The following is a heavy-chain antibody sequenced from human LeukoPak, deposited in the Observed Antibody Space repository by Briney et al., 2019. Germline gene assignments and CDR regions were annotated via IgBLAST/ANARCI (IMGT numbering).Heavy chain of an antibody. D-gene: IGHD3-10*01. V-gene: IGHV4-31*03. Sequence: PSETLTLTCTVSGGSISRGGYYWSWLRQHPGKGLEWIGYIYYSGSTHYNPSLKGRVTMSVDTSKNQFSLKLSSVTAADTAVYYCARDLRGIRGVGSNWFDPWGQGTLVTVSS. J-gene: IGHJ5*02. CDR1: GGSISRGGYY. CDR2: IYYSGST. CDR3: ARDLRGIRGVGSNWFDP.